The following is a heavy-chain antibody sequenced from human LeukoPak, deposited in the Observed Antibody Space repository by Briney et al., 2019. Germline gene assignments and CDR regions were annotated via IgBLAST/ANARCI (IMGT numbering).Heavy chain of an antibody. Sequence: GASVKVSCKASGGTFSSYAISWVRQAPGQGLEWMGWISAYNGNTNYAQKLQGRVTMTTDTSTSTAYMELRSLRSDDTAVYYCARDNYDILTGNFGYWGQGTLVTVSS. CDR2: ISAYNGNT. CDR1: GGTFSSYA. J-gene: IGHJ4*02. CDR3: ARDNYDILTGNFGY. D-gene: IGHD3-9*01. V-gene: IGHV1-18*01.